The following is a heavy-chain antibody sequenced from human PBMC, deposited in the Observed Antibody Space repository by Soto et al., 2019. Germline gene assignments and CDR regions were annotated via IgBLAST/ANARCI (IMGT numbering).Heavy chain of an antibody. V-gene: IGHV1-46*03. J-gene: IGHJ4*02. CDR2: INPSGGST. CDR3: AREEKIVLMVYAKSVFDY. CDR1: GYTFTSYY. D-gene: IGHD2-8*01. Sequence: ASVKVSCKASGYTFTSYYMHWVRQAPGQGLEWMGIINPSGGSTSYAQKFQGRVTMTRDTSTSTVYMELSSLRSEDTAVYYCAREEKIVLMVYAKSVFDYWGQGTLVTVSS.